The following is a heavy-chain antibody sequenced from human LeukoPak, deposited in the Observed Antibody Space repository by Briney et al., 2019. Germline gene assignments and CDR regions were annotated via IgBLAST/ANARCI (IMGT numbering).Heavy chain of an antibody. D-gene: IGHD3-22*01. V-gene: IGHV3-30-3*01. CDR1: GFTFSSYA. J-gene: IGHJ4*02. CDR3: ARGYDSSGYYYAYYFDY. Sequence: GGSLRLPCAASGFTFSSYAMHWVRQAPGKGLEWVAVISYDGSNKYYADSVKGRFTISRDNSKNTLYLQMNSLRAEDTAVYYCARGYDSSGYYYAYYFDYWGQGTLVTVSS. CDR2: ISYDGSNK.